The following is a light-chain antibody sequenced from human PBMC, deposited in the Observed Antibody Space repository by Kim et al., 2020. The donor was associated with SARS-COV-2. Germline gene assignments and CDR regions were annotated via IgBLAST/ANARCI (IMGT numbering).Light chain of an antibody. CDR2: KAS. V-gene: IGKV1-5*03. J-gene: IGKJ1*01. Sequence: SSVGDKITIIWRASQNFNIWLAWYQQRPGKAPTLLFFKASSLERGVTSRFSGSGSGTEFTLTITSLQPDDAATYFCQQYNNKWTFGQGTKVDIK. CDR3: QQYNNKWT. CDR1: QNFNIW.